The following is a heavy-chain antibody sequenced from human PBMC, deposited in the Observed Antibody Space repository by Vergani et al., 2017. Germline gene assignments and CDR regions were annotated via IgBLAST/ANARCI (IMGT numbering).Heavy chain of an antibody. Sequence: EGQLVESGGDWVRGGGSLGPSGEPFDFFLRGYWWSGVPRVPGKGLEWLAKVNQDGSEKYYVDSVGGRFTISRDNAKNSIYLQMNSLRAEDTAVYFCVRVPLIRRGSGNYGINNYHGMDVWGQGTTVIVSS. J-gene: IGHJ6*02. CDR3: VRVPLIRRGSGNYGINNYHGMDV. D-gene: IGHD3-10*01. CDR2: VNQDGSEK. CDR1: DFFLRGYW. V-gene: IGHV3-7*01.